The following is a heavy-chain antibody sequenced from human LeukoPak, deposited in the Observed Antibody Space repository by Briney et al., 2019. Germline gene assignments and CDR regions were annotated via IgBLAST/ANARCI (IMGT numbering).Heavy chain of an antibody. CDR1: GFTFSSYW. CDR2: IKQDGSEK. V-gene: IGHV3-7*01. CDR3: ARESGCSSTSCYTLPSYYYYGMDV. J-gene: IGHJ6*02. D-gene: IGHD2-2*02. Sequence: PGGSLRLSCAASGFTFSSYWMSWVRQAPGKGLEWVANIKQDGSEKYYVDSVKGRFTISRDNAKNSLYLQMNSLRAEDTAVYYCARESGCSSTSCYTLPSYYYYGMDVWGQGTTVTVSS.